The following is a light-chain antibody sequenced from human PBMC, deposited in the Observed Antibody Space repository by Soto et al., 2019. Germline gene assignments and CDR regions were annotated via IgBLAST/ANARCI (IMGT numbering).Light chain of an antibody. V-gene: IGLV1-51*02. CDR2: ENN. CDR3: GTWDSSLSAYV. J-gene: IGLJ1*01. Sequence: QSALTQPPSVSAAPGQKVTISCSGSSSNIGNNDVSWYQQLPGTAPKLLIYENNKRPSGIPDQFSGSKSGTSATLGITGLQTGDEADYYCGTWDSSLSAYVFGTGTKVTVL. CDR1: SSNIGNND.